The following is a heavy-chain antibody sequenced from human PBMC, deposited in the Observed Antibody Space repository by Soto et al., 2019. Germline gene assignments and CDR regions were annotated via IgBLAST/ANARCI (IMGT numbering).Heavy chain of an antibody. D-gene: IGHD2-21*01. CDR1: GFTFRSYA. CDR3: AKDQVGIQYLDY. Sequence: GGSLRLSCAASGFTFRSYAMSWFRQAPGKGLEWVSAITGSGSSTYYADSVKGRFTISRDNSKNTLFAQMNSLRAEDTAVYYCAKDQVGIQYLDYWGQGALVTVSS. CDR2: ITGSGSST. V-gene: IGHV3-23*01. J-gene: IGHJ4*02.